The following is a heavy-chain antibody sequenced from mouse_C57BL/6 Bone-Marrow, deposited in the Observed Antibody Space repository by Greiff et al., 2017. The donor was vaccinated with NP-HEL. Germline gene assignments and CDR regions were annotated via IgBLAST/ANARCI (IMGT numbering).Heavy chain of an antibody. Sequence: QVQLKESGAELARPGASVKLSCKASGYTFTSYGISWVKQRTGQGLEWIGEIYPRSGNTYYNEKFKGKATLTADKSSSTAYMELRSLTSEDSAVYFCAKLLRHYFDYWGQGTTLTVSS. CDR1: GYTFTSYG. CDR2: IYPRSGNT. CDR3: AKLLRHYFDY. V-gene: IGHV1-81*01. J-gene: IGHJ2*01. D-gene: IGHD1-1*01.